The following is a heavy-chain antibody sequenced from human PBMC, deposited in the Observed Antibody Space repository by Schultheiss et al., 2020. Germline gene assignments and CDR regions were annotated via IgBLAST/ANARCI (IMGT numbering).Heavy chain of an antibody. J-gene: IGHJ4*02. D-gene: IGHD1-20*01. CDR2: IYYSGST. V-gene: IGHV4-39*07. Sequence: SQTLSLTCTVSGGSISSSSYYWGWIRQPPGKGLEWIGSIYYSGSTYYNPSLKSRVTISVDTSKNQFSLKLSSVTAADTAVYYCARVLYKWPINWGQGTLVTVSS. CDR3: ARVLYKWPIN. CDR1: GGSISSSSYY.